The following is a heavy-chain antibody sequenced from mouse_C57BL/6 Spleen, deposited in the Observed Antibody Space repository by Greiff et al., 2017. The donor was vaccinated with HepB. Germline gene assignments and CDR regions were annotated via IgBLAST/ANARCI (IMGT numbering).Heavy chain of an antibody. V-gene: IGHV1-80*01. J-gene: IGHJ4*01. D-gene: IGHD4-1*01. CDR2: IYPGDGDT. CDR1: GYAFSSYW. CDR3: ARRLAYYDAMDY. Sequence: VQLQQSGAELVKPGASVKISCKASGYAFSSYWMNWVKQRPGKGLEWIGQIYPGDGDTNYNGKFKGKATLTADKSSSTSYMQLSSLTSEDSAVYVCARRLAYYDAMDYWGQGTSVTVSS.